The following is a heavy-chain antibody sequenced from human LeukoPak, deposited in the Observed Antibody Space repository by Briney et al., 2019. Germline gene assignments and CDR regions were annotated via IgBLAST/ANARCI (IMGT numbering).Heavy chain of an antibody. D-gene: IGHD3-3*01. CDR1: GGSISSYY. Sequence: SETLSLTCTVSGGSISSYYWSWIRQPPGKGLEWIGYIYYSGSTNSNPSLKSRVTIALDPSKNQFSLKLSSVTAADTAVYYCARVLRFLEWPTGAFDIWGQGTMVTVSS. J-gene: IGHJ3*02. V-gene: IGHV4-59*01. CDR3: ARVLRFLEWPTGAFDI. CDR2: IYYSGST.